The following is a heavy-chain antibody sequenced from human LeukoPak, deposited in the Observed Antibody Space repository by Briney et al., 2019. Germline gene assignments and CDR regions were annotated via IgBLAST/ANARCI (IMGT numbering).Heavy chain of an antibody. CDR3: ARHRLPSSGWYLGYFDY. V-gene: IGHV4-39*01. D-gene: IGHD6-19*01. CDR2: IYYSGST. CDR1: GGSISSSSYC. Sequence: SETLSLTCTVSGGSISSSSYCWGWIRQPPGKGLEWIGSIYYSGSTYYNPSLKSRVPISVDTSKNQFSLKLSSVTAADTAVYYCARHRLPSSGWYLGYFDYWGQGTLVTVSS. J-gene: IGHJ4*02.